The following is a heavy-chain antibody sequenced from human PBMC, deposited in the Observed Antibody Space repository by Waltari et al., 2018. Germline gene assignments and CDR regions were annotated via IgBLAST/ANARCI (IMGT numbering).Heavy chain of an antibody. Sequence: QLQLQESGPGLVKPSETLSLTCTVSGGSISSSSYPWGWIRQPPGKGLEWIGSIYYSGSTYYNPSLKSRVTISVDTSKNQFSLKLSSVTAADTAVYYCARHLFLQDAFDIWGQGTMVTVSS. CDR2: IYYSGST. CDR1: GGSISSSSYP. V-gene: IGHV4-39*07. J-gene: IGHJ3*02. CDR3: ARHLFLQDAFDI.